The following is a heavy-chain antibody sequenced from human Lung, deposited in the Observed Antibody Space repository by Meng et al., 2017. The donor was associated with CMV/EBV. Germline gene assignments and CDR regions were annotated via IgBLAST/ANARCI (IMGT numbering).Heavy chain of an antibody. V-gene: IGHV3-30-3*01. J-gene: IGHJ6*02. Sequence: GGSXRLXCAASGFTFSSYAMHWVRQAPGKGLEWVAVISYDGSNKYYADSVKGRFTISRDNSKNTLYLQMNSLRAEDTAVYYCARDHFVVVPASYGMDVWGQGTXVTVSS. CDR2: ISYDGSNK. D-gene: IGHD2-2*01. CDR3: ARDHFVVVPASYGMDV. CDR1: GFTFSSYA.